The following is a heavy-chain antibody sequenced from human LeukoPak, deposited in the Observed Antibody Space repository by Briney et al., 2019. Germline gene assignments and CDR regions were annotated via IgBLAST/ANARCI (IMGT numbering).Heavy chain of an antibody. J-gene: IGHJ2*01. D-gene: IGHD3-9*01. V-gene: IGHV4-39*01. CDR2: LYYSGST. CDR1: GGSISSSSYY. Sequence: SETLSLTCTVSGGSISSSSYYWGWIRQPPGKGLEWIGTLYYSGSTYYNPSLKSRVSISVDTSKNQFSLKLSSVTAADTAVYYCARLGPNYDILTGPPWYFDLWGRGTLVTVSS. CDR3: ARLGPNYDILTGPPWYFDL.